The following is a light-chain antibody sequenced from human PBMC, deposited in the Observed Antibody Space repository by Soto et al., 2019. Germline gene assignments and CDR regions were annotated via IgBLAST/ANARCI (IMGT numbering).Light chain of an antibody. Sequence: IQMTQSPSSLSASVGDRVTITCRASRYIRTDVSWYQQRPGQAPQVLIYVASHLQSGVPSRFSGSGYGTDFSLTISSLQPEDFATYYCQQSYTTPPWTFGQGTKVDI. CDR1: RYIRTD. V-gene: IGKV1-39*01. J-gene: IGKJ1*01. CDR2: VAS. CDR3: QQSYTTPPWT.